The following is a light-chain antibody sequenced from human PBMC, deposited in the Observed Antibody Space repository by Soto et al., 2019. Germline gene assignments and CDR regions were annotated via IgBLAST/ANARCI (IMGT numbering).Light chain of an antibody. CDR1: SSDVGAYNY. CDR2: DVS. V-gene: IGLV2-14*03. J-gene: IGLJ1*01. Sequence: QSALTQPASVSGSPGQSITISCTGTSSDVGAYNYVSWYQQHPGKVPKLMIYDVSDRPSGVSNRFSGSKSGNTASLTISGLQAEDEADYYCSSFTRSNSYVFGPGTKGTVL. CDR3: SSFTRSNSYV.